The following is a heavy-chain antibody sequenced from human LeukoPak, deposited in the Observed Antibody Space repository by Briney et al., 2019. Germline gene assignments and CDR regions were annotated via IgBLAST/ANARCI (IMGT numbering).Heavy chain of an antibody. Sequence: SETLSLTCTVSGGSIRSYYWSWIRQPAGKGLEWIGRIYTSGSTNYNPSLKSRVTMSVDTSKNQFSLKPSSVTAADTAVYYCARHSGVVAAGHAFDIWGQGTMVTVSS. CDR1: GGSIRSYY. D-gene: IGHD2-15*01. CDR3: ARHSGVVAAGHAFDI. J-gene: IGHJ3*02. V-gene: IGHV4-4*07. CDR2: IYTSGST.